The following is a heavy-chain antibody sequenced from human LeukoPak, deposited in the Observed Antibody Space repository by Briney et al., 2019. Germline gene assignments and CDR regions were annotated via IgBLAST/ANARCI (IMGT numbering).Heavy chain of an antibody. CDR1: GFTFRSYA. Sequence: PGGSLGLSCAASGFTFRSYAMSWVRKAPGKGLEWVSAISGSGSTYYADSVKGRFTISRDNSKNTLYLQMNSLRAEDTAVYYCAKSHYYDSSGYVDYWGQGTLVTVSS. V-gene: IGHV3-23*01. CDR2: ISGSGST. D-gene: IGHD3-22*01. CDR3: AKSHYYDSSGYVDY. J-gene: IGHJ4*02.